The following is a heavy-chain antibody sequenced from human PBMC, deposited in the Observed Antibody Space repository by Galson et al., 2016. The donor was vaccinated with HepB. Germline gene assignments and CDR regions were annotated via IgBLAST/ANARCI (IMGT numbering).Heavy chain of an antibody. D-gene: IGHD3-3*01. J-gene: IGHJ6*02. V-gene: IGHV3-30-3*01. CDR1: RFTFSSYA. Sequence: SLRLSCAASRFTFSSYAMHWVRQAPGKGLEWVAVISYDGSNKYYADSVKGRSTISRDNSKNTLYLQMNSLRAEDTAVYYCAREKYYDFWSGYLKHYYYYGVDVWGQGTTVTVSS. CDR2: ISYDGSNK. CDR3: AREKYYDFWSGYLKHYYYYGVDV.